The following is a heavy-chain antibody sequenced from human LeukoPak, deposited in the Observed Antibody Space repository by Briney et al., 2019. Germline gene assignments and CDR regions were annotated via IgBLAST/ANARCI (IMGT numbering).Heavy chain of an antibody. CDR2: INQDGSEK. V-gene: IGHV3-7*01. CDR1: GFTFSNYW. D-gene: IGHD3-22*01. Sequence: GGSLRLSCAASGFTFSNYWMSWVRQAPGEGLEWLANINQDGSEKYYIDSVKGRITISRGNAKNSLYLQMSGLSAEDTAVYYCARDSVYSDSTGLDYMDVWGKGTTVTVSS. CDR3: ARDSVYSDSTGLDYMDV. J-gene: IGHJ6*03.